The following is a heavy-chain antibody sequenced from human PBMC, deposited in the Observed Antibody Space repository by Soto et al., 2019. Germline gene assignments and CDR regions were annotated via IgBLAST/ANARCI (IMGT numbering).Heavy chain of an antibody. J-gene: IGHJ6*02. CDR1: GYTFTSYG. D-gene: IGHD3-10*01. CDR2: ISAYNGNT. CDR3: AREGYYGSGSYYPATDPMGMRTYYYGMDV. Sequence: VASVKVSCKASGYTFTSYGISWVRQAPGQGLEWMGWISAYNGNTNYAQKLQGRVTMTTVTSTSTAYMELRSLRSDDTAVYYCAREGYYGSGSYYPATDPMGMRTYYYGMDVWGQGTTVTVS. V-gene: IGHV1-18*04.